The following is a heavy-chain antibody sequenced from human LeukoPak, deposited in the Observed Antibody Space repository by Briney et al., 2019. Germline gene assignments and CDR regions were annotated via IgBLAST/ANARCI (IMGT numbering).Heavy chain of an antibody. J-gene: IGHJ3*02. CDR3: ARGESPDYDVLTGYYLIRHPFDI. Sequence: GASVKVSCKASGYTFTSYTMHWVRQAPGQRLEWMGWINAGNGNTKYSQKFQGRVTITRDTSTSTAYMELRSLRSDDTALYFCARGESPDYDVLTGYYLIRHPFDIWGQGTMVTVSS. V-gene: IGHV1-3*01. D-gene: IGHD3-9*01. CDR2: INAGNGNT. CDR1: GYTFTSYT.